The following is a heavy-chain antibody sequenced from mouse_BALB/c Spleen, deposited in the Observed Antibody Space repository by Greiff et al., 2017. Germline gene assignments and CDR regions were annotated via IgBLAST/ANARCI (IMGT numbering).Heavy chain of an antibody. J-gene: IGHJ3*01. D-gene: IGHD2-4*01. Sequence: VQLQESGPGLVKPSQSLSLTCSVTGYSITSGYYWNWIRQFPGNKLEWMGYISYDGSNNYNPSLKNRISITRDTSKNQFFLKLNSVTTEDTATYYCAREDYDYPWFAYWGQGTLVTVSA. CDR1: GYSITSGYY. V-gene: IGHV3-6*02. CDR3: AREDYDYPWFAY. CDR2: ISYDGSN.